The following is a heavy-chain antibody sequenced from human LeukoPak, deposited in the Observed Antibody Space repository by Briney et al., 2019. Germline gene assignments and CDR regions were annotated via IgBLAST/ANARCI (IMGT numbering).Heavy chain of an antibody. J-gene: IGHJ6*02. CDR3: ARRRIASDYYYGMDV. D-gene: IGHD6-13*01. CDR2: IYHSGST. Sequence: SETLSLTCAVSGGSISSSNWWRWVRQPPGKGLEWIGEIYHSGSTNYNPSLKSRVTISVDTSKNQFSLKLSSVTAADTAVYYCARRRIASDYYYGMDVWGQGTTVTVSS. CDR1: GGSISSSNW. V-gene: IGHV4-4*02.